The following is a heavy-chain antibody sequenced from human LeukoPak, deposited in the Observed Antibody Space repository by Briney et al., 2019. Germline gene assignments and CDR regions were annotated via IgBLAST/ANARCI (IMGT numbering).Heavy chain of an antibody. CDR1: GFTFSTYW. CDR2: IEEDGTEK. CDR3: VRGSRPGGAMGLYHNLDY. V-gene: IGHV3-7*01. Sequence: PGGSLRLSCAASGFTFSTYWMHWVRQTPGKGLEWVANIEEDGTEKNLVDSVKGRFTISRDNTKNLLFLEMNNLRGDDTAIYYCVRGSRPGGAMGLYHNLDYWGQGTLVAVSS. D-gene: IGHD1-1*01. J-gene: IGHJ4*02.